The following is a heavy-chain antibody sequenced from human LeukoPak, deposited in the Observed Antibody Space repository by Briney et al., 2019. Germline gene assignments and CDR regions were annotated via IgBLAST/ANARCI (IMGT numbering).Heavy chain of an antibody. CDR2: LYYSGST. Sequence: SETLSLTCTVSGGSISSSSYYWGWIRQPPGKWLEWIGSLYYSGSTYYNPSLKSRVTMSVDTSKNQFSLKLSSVTAADTAVYYCARNYDGAFDYWGQGTLVTVSS. V-gene: IGHV4-39*01. D-gene: IGHD4-23*01. J-gene: IGHJ4*02. CDR1: GGSISSSSYY. CDR3: ARNYDGAFDY.